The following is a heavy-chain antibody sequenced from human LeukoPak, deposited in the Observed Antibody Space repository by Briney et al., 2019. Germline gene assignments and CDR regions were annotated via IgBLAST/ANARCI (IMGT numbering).Heavy chain of an antibody. CDR2: IYHSGST. D-gene: IGHD6-13*01. J-gene: IGHJ4*02. Sequence: SGTLSLTCAVSGGSISSSNWWSWVRQPPGKGLEWIGEIYHSGSTNYNPSLKSRVTISVDKSKDQFSLKLSSVTAADTAVYYCARDQDIAAAGTGYWGQGTLVTVSS. V-gene: IGHV4-4*02. CDR1: GGSISSSNW. CDR3: ARDQDIAAAGTGY.